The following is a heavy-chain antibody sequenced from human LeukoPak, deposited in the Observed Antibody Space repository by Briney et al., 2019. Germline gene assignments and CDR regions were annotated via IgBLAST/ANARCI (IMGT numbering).Heavy chain of an antibody. V-gene: IGHV6-1*01. J-gene: IGHJ5*02. D-gene: IGHD2-2*01. CDR2: TYYRSTWYN. CDR1: GESVSSNSVT. CDR3: ARRLTQYDCFDP. Sequence: SQTLSLTCAVSGESVSSNSVTWNWITQSPSRGLEWLGRTYYRSTWYNDYAVSVRGRITVNPDTSKNQFSLHLNSVTPEDTAVYYCARRLTQYDCFDPWGQGILVTVSS.